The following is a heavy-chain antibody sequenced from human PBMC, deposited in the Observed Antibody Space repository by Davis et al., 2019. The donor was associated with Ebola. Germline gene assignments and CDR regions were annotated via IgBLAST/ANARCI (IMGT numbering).Heavy chain of an antibody. D-gene: IGHD1-1*01. J-gene: IGHJ4*02. Sequence: ASVKVSCKTSGYTFTNYGITWVRQAPGQGLEWMGWINPHNGNTNYAQNVQGRVTMTTDTSTSTAYMEVGSLRYDDTAVYYCARAQFPTTSDHWGQGTLVTVSS. V-gene: IGHV1-18*04. CDR1: GYTFTNYG. CDR3: ARAQFPTTSDH. CDR2: INPHNGNT.